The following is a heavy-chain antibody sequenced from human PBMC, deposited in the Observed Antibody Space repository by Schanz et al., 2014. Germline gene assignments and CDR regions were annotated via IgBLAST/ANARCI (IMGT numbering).Heavy chain of an antibody. V-gene: IGHV3-23*04. Sequence: EVQLVESGGGLVQPGKSLRLSCAASGFTFSSYAMTWVRQAPGMGLEWVSAISGRDGSTYYADSVRGRFTISRDNSNNTLYLQMNSLRAEDTAVYFCAKIERNEDWGQGTLVTVSS. CDR2: ISGRDGST. CDR1: GFTFSSYA. J-gene: IGHJ4*02. D-gene: IGHD1-1*01. CDR3: AKIERNED.